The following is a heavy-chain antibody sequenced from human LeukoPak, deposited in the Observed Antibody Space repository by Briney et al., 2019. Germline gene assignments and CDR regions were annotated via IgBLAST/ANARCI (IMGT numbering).Heavy chain of an antibody. CDR3: ARAYSSTAARAFDY. V-gene: IGHV4-4*07. CDR2: IYTSGST. Sequence: SETLSLTCTVSGGSISSYYWSWIRQPAGKGLEWIGRIYTSGSTNYNPSLKSRVTMSVDTSKNQFSLKLSSVTAADTAVYYCARAYSSTAARAFDYWGQGTLVTVSS. J-gene: IGHJ4*02. CDR1: GGSISSYY. D-gene: IGHD6-6*01.